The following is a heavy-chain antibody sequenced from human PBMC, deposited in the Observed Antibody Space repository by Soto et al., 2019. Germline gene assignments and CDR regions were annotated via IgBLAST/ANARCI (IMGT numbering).Heavy chain of an antibody. J-gene: IGHJ6*02. CDR3: ARDSPSQYGMDV. CDR1: GYTFNSYD. Sequence: QVQLVQSGAELKKPGASVKVSCKASGYTFNSYDISWVRQAPGQGLEWMGWINFSSGNTIYAQKLQGRVTMTTDTSTSTAYMELRSLRSDATAVYFWARDSPSQYGMDVWGQGTTVTVSS. CDR2: INFSSGNT. V-gene: IGHV1-18*01.